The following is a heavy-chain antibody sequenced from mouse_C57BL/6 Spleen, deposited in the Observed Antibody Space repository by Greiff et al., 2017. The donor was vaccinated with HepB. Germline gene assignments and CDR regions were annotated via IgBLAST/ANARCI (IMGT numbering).Heavy chain of an antibody. V-gene: IGHV3-6*01. CDR3: ARDRLGRDWYFDV. D-gene: IGHD4-1*01. Sequence: VQLKESGPGLVKPSQSLSLTCSVTGYSITSGYYWNWIRQFPGNKLEWMGYISYDGSNNYNPSLKNRISITRDTSKNQFFLKLNSVTTEDTATYYCARDRLGRDWYFDVWGTGTTVTVSS. J-gene: IGHJ1*03. CDR2: ISYDGSN. CDR1: GYSITSGYY.